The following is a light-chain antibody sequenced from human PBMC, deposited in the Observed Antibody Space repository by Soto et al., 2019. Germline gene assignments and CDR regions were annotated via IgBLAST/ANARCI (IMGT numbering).Light chain of an antibody. CDR2: LNSDGSH. Sequence: QSVLTQSPSASASLGASVKLTCTLSSGHSSYAIAWHQQQPEKGPRYLMKLNSDGSHRKGDGIPDRFSGSSSGAERYLTISSLHSEDEGDYYCQTWGSGIRVVFGGGTKVTVL. V-gene: IGLV4-69*01. J-gene: IGLJ2*01. CDR3: QTWGSGIRVV. CDR1: SGHSSYA.